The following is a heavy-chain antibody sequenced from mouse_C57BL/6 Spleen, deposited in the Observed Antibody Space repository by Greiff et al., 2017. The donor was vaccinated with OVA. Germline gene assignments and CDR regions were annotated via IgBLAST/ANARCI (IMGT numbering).Heavy chain of an antibody. CDR3: APYYYGSSHWYFDV. Sequence: EVKVVESVAELVRPGASVKLSCTASGFNIKNTYMHWVKQRPEQGLEWIGRIDPANGNTKYAPKFQGKATITADTSSNTAYLQLSSLTSEDTAIYYCAPYYYGSSHWYFDVWGTGTTVTVSS. V-gene: IGHV14-3*01. J-gene: IGHJ1*03. D-gene: IGHD1-1*01. CDR2: IDPANGNT. CDR1: GFNIKNTY.